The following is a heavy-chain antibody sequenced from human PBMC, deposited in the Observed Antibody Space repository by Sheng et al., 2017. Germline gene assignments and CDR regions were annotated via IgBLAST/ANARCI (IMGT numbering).Heavy chain of an antibody. V-gene: IGHV1-69*05. CDR1: GGTFSSYA. CDR3: ARSHYDILTGYPQRWFDP. CDR2: IIPIFGTA. D-gene: IGHD3-9*01. J-gene: IGHJ5*02. Sequence: QVQLVQSGAEVKKPGSSVKVSCKASGGTFSSYAISWVRQAPGQGLEWMGGIIPIFGTANYAQKFQGRVTITTDESTSTAYMELSSLRSEDTAVYYCARSHYDILTGYPQRWFDPWGQGTLVTVSS.